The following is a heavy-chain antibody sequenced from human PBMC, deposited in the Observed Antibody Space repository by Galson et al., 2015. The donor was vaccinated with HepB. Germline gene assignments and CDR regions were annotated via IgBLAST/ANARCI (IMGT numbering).Heavy chain of an antibody. CDR2: FNGDGGNT. Sequence: SLRLSCAAYRFTFRMYCMHWVRQAPGKGLVSVPRFNGDGGNTCYADAVKGRFTITRDNAKNTLYLQMNSLRAEDTAVYYCARAIPYGDYYYYYAMDVWGQGTTVTVSS. J-gene: IGHJ6*02. CDR1: RFTFRMYC. V-gene: IGHV3-74*01. CDR3: ARAIPYGDYYYYYAMDV. D-gene: IGHD4-17*01.